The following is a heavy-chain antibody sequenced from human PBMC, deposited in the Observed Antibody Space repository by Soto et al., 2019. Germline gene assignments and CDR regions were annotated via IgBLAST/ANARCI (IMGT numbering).Heavy chain of an antibody. D-gene: IGHD2-15*01. V-gene: IGHV1-69*02. CDR3: GRIGGTEGAFDI. CDR2: IIPILGIA. CDR1: GGTFSSYT. Sequence: SVTGSCQASGGTFSSYTISWVRQAPGQGLEWMGRIIPILGIANYAQKFQGRVTITADKSTSTAYMELSSLRSEDTAVYYCGRIGGTEGAFDIWGQGTMVTVSS. J-gene: IGHJ3*02.